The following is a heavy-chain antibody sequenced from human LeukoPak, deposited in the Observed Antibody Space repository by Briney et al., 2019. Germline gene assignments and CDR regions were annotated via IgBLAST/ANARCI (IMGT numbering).Heavy chain of an antibody. Sequence: GGSLRLSCTASGFTFSGYGMSWVRQAPGKGLEWVSSISSSGGSTYYADSVKGRFTISRDNSKNTLYLQMNSLRAEDTAVYYCAGTHLSDAFDIWGQGTMVTVSS. J-gene: IGHJ3*02. CDR1: GFTFSGYG. CDR2: ISSSGGST. D-gene: IGHD1-26*01. CDR3: AGTHLSDAFDI. V-gene: IGHV3-23*01.